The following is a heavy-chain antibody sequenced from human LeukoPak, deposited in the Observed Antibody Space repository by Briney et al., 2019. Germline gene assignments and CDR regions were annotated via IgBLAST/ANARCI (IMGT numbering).Heavy chain of an antibody. CDR2: IKQDGREK. CDR1: GFTFSSYL. CDR3: ARDGGGYSYGYSDY. D-gene: IGHD5-18*01. Sequence: GGSLRLSCAASGFTFSSYLMSWVRQAPGKGLEGVANIKQDGREKYYVDSVKGRFTISRDNDKNSLYLQMNSLRAEDTAVYYCARDGGGYSYGYSDYWGQGTLATVSS. V-gene: IGHV3-7*03. J-gene: IGHJ4*02.